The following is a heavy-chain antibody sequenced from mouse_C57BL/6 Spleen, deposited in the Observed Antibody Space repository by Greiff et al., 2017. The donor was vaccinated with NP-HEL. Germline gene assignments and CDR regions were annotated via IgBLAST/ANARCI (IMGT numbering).Heavy chain of an antibody. V-gene: IGHV1-55*01. Sequence: QVQLQQPGAEFVKPGASVKMSCKASGYTFTSYWITWVKQRPGQGLEWIGDIYPGSGSINYNEKFKSKATLTVDTSSSTAYMQLSSLTSEDSAVYYWARTTTVWDFDVWGTGTTVTVSS. CDR2: IYPGSGSI. J-gene: IGHJ1*03. CDR3: ARTTTVWDFDV. D-gene: IGHD1-1*01. CDR1: GYTFTSYW.